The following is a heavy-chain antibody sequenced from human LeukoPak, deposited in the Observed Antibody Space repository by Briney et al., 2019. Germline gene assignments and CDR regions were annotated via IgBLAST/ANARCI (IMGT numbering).Heavy chain of an antibody. D-gene: IGHD6-13*01. CDR3: ARGGDTSSWYAWFDP. J-gene: IGHJ5*02. V-gene: IGHV4-59*01. CDR1: GDSISNYY. CDR2: IYHSGST. Sequence: SETLSLTCTVSGDSISNYYWSWIRQPPGKGLEWIGCIYHSGSTKYNPSLKSRVTISIDTSKHQFSLKLSSVTAADTAMYYCARGGDTSSWYAWFDPWGQGTLVTVSS.